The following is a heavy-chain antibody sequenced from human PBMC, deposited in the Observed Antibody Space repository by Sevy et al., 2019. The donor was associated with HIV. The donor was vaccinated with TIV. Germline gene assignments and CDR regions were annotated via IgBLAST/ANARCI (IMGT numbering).Heavy chain of an antibody. CDR3: ARLPYCSGGSCYFIWFDP. CDR1: GGSISSSSYY. Sequence: SETLSLTCTVSGGSISSSSYYWGWIRQPPGKGLEGIGSIYYSGSTYYNPSLKSRVTISVDTSKNRFSLKLSSVTAADTAVYYCARLPYCSGGSCYFIWFDPWGQGTLVTVSS. J-gene: IGHJ5*02. D-gene: IGHD2-15*01. V-gene: IGHV4-39*01. CDR2: IYYSGST.